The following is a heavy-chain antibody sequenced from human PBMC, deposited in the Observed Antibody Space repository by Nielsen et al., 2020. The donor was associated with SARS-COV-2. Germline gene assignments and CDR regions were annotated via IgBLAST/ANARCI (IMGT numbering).Heavy chain of an antibody. CDR1: GFTFDDYA. Sequence: SLKISCAASGFTFDDYAIHWVRQAPGKGLEWVSGISWNSGSIGYADSVKGRFTISRDNAKNSLYLQMNSLRSEDTAMYYCAGILTGYPEADSWGQGTLVTVSS. V-gene: IGHV3-9*01. D-gene: IGHD3-9*01. CDR2: ISWNSGSI. CDR3: AGILTGYPEADS. J-gene: IGHJ4*02.